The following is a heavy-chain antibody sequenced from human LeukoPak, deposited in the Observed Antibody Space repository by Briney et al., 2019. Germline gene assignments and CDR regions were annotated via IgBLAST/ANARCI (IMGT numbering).Heavy chain of an antibody. CDR3: AEEMGDFDY. CDR1: GGSFSGYY. J-gene: IGHJ4*02. CDR2: INHSGST. V-gene: IGHV4-34*01. Sequence: TLSLTCAVYGGSFSGYYWSWIRQPPGKGLEWIGEINHSGSTNYNPSLKSRVTISVDTSKNQFSLKLSSVTAADTAVYYCAEEMGDFDYWGQGTLVTVSS. D-gene: IGHD3-16*01.